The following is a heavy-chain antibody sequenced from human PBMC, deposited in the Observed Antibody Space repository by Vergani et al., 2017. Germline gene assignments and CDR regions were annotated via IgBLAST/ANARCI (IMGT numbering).Heavy chain of an antibody. V-gene: IGHV3-15*07. CDR3: ATDPRYCGDGSCYWLRDHHYYGMDV. CDR1: GFSFRNAW. D-gene: IGHD2-21*01. CDR2: IKSKFDRGTT. Sequence: EVQLVESGGGIVKPGGSLRLSCVASGFSFRNAWMNWVRRTPGTGLEWVGRIKSKFDRGTTDYAAAVKGRFTISRDDSKNTLFLQMNGLKTEDIGVYYCATDPRYCGDGSCYWLRDHHYYGMDVWGQGTTVTVSS. J-gene: IGHJ6*02.